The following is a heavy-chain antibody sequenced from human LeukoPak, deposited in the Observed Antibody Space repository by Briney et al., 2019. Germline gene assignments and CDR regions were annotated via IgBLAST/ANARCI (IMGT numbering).Heavy chain of an antibody. Sequence: SETLSLTCTVSGGSISSYYWSWIRQPPGKGLEWIGYINHSGSTNYNPSLKNRLTISVDTSKNQFSLKLSSVTAADTAVYYCARVKRAMTYYFDYWGQGTLVTVSS. J-gene: IGHJ4*02. V-gene: IGHV4-59*08. CDR2: INHSGST. CDR3: ARVKRAMTYYFDY. D-gene: IGHD5-18*01. CDR1: GGSISSYY.